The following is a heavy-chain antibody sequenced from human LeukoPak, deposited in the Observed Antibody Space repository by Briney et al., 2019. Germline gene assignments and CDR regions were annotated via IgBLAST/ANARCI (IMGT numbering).Heavy chain of an antibody. CDR3: ASTTITMTVVGITDGTYAFDM. Sequence: SETLSLTCAVYTGSFSGYHWSWIRQPPGKGLEWIGEINHSGSTNYNPSLRSRVTISVDTSKNQFSLKVTSVTAADTAVYYCASTTITMTVVGITDGTYAFDMWGQGTTVTVSP. V-gene: IGHV4-34*01. CDR1: TGSFSGYH. D-gene: IGHD3-22*01. CDR2: INHSGST. J-gene: IGHJ3*02.